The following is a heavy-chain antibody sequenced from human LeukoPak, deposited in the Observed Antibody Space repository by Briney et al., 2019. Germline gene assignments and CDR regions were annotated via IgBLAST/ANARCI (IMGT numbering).Heavy chain of an antibody. Sequence: PGRSLRLSCAASGFTFSSYGMHWVRQAPGKGLEGVAVISYDGSNKYYADSVKGRFTISRDNSNNTLYLQMNSLRAEDTAVYYCAKDHGEIIVVVTATPGFVDYWGQGTLVTVSS. CDR2: ISYDGSNK. CDR3: AKDHGEIIVVVTATPGFVDY. J-gene: IGHJ4*02. CDR1: GFTFSSYG. V-gene: IGHV3-30*18. D-gene: IGHD2-21*02.